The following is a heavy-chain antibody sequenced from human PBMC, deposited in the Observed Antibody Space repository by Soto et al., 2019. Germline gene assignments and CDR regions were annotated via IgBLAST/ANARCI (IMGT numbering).Heavy chain of an antibody. V-gene: IGHV3-21*01. D-gene: IGHD6-6*01. Sequence: PGWSLRLSCASSVFTFISYSMNWVRQAPGKGLEWVSSISSSSSYIYYADSVKGRFTISRDNAKNSLYLQMNSLRAEDTAVYYCARDYSSSGGMDVWGQGTTVTVS. J-gene: IGHJ6*02. CDR3: ARDYSSSGGMDV. CDR1: VFTFISYS. CDR2: ISSSSSYI.